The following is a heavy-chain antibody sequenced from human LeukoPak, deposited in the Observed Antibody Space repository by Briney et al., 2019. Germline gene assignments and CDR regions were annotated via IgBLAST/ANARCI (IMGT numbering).Heavy chain of an antibody. CDR1: GGSXXXXX. CDR3: ARDRIPKF. Sequence: SETLSXXXXVSGGSXXXXXXXXIRQXPGXGLEWIXXXYDSGSXXXXPXXXSXVTXXXXTSKNQFSLNLRSVTAADTAMYYCARDRIPKFWGQGTLVTVSS. D-gene: IGHD2-15*01. CDR2: XYDSGSX. V-gene: IGHV4-59*01. J-gene: IGHJ4*02.